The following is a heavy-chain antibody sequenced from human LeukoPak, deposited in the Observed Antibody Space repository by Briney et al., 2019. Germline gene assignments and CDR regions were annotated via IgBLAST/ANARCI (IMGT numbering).Heavy chain of an antibody. CDR1: GFTFSSYS. V-gene: IGHV3-48*01. CDR2: ISSSSSTI. Sequence: PGGSLRLSCAASGFTFSSYSMNWVRQAPGKGLEWVSYISSSSSTIYYADSVKGRFTISRDNPKNTVYLQMNSLRVEDSAVYYCVHPAYGYWGQGTPVTVSS. CDR3: VHPAYGY. D-gene: IGHD4-17*01. J-gene: IGHJ4*02.